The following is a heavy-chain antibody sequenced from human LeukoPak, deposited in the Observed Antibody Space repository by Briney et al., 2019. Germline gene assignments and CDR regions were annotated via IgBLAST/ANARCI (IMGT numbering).Heavy chain of an antibody. Sequence: LGESLKISCKGSGYSFTNYWIGWVRQMPGKGLEWMGIIHPGDSDTRYSPSFQGQVTISADKSISTAYLQWSSLKASDTAMYYCARLMGDIPQPNYYMDVWGKGTTVTVSS. CDR3: ARLMGDIPQPNYYMDV. CDR2: IHPGDSDT. D-gene: IGHD3-9*01. J-gene: IGHJ6*03. V-gene: IGHV5-51*01. CDR1: GYSFTNYW.